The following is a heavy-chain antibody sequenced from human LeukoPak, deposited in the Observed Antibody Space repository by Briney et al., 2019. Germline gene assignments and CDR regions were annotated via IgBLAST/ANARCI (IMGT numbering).Heavy chain of an antibody. CDR1: GHSFANSW. V-gene: IGHV5-51*01. CDR3: ARLKNNGYAYYFGMDV. CDR2: IYPGDSDT. Sequence: GESLKISCQGSGHSFANSWIGWVRQMPGKGLKWMGIIYPGDSDTRYSPSFQGQVTIAADRSVNTAYLQWGSLKASDTAMYYCARLKNNGYAYYFGMDVWGQGTTVTVSS. J-gene: IGHJ6*02. D-gene: IGHD2-2*01.